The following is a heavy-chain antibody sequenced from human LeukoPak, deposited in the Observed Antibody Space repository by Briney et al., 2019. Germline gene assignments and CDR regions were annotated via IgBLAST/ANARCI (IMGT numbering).Heavy chain of an antibody. V-gene: IGHV3-23*01. CDR2: ISGSGDST. Sequence: GGSLRLSCAASAFTFSNYDMTWVRQAPGGGLEWVSRISGSGDSTYYSDSVKDRFTISRDNSKNTLYLQMNSLRTEDTAVYYCARRFCSGGSCFGFTLDYWGQGTLVTVSS. J-gene: IGHJ4*02. CDR3: ARRFCSGGSCFGFTLDY. D-gene: IGHD2-15*01. CDR1: AFTFSNYD.